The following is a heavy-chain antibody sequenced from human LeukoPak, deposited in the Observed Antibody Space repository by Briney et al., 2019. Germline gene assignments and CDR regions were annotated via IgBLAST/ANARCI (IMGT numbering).Heavy chain of an antibody. V-gene: IGHV4-31*03. CDR2: IYYSGST. CDR3: ARDLQGERTTNWFDP. J-gene: IGHJ5*02. CDR1: GGSISSGGYY. Sequence: PSETPSLTCTVSGGSISSGGYYWSWIHQHPGKGLEWIGYIYYSGSTYYNPSLKSRVTISVDTSKNQFSLKLSSVTAADTAVYYCARDLQGERTTNWFDPWGQGTLVTVSS. D-gene: IGHD3-16*01.